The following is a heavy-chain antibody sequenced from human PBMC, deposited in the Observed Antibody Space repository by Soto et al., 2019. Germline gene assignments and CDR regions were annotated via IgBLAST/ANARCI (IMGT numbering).Heavy chain of an antibody. CDR2: IYYSGST. V-gene: IGHV4-31*03. J-gene: IGHJ4*02. D-gene: IGHD2-2*01. Sequence: QVQLQESGPGLVKPSQTLSLTCTVSGGSISSGGYYWSWIRQHPGKGLEWIGYIYYSGSTNYNPSLKSRVTIPVDTSKNQCSLKLSSVTAADTAVYYCARSSTSANYFDYWGQGTLVTVSS. CDR1: GGSISSGGYY. CDR3: ARSSTSANYFDY.